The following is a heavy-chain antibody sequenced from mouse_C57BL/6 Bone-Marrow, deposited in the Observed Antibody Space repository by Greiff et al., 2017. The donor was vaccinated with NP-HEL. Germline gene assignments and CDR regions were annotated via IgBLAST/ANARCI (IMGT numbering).Heavy chain of an antibody. Sequence: QVQLQQPGAELVKPGASVKMSCKASGYTFTSYWITWVKQRPGQGLEWIGDIYPGSGSTNYNEKFKSKATLTVDTSSSTAYMQLSSLTSEDAAVYYCARQVLYCGSSYWDFEVWGTGTTVTVSS. J-gene: IGHJ1*03. CDR1: GYTFTSYW. CDR2: IYPGSGST. V-gene: IGHV1-55*01. D-gene: IGHD1-1*01. CDR3: ARQVLYCGSSYWDFEV.